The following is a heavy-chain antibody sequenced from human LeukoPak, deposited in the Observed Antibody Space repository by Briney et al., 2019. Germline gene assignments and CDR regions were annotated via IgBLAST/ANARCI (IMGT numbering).Heavy chain of an antibody. CDR2: IWYEGSNK. V-gene: IGHV3-33*06. CDR1: GFTFSSYG. J-gene: IGHJ4*02. D-gene: IGHD6-13*01. CDR3: AKDRWVGSSWYGVFDY. Sequence: GGSLRLSCAASGFTFSSYGMHWVRQAPGKGLEGVAVIWYEGSNKYYADSVKGRFTLSRDNSKNTLYLQLNSLRAEDTAVYYCAKDRWVGSSWYGVFDYWGQGTLVTVSS.